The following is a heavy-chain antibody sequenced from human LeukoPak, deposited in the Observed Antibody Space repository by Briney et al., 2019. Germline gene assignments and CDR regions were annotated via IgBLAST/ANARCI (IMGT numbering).Heavy chain of an antibody. CDR3: AKISGSGWYFDY. D-gene: IGHD6-19*01. J-gene: IGHJ4*02. V-gene: IGHV3-11*06. Sequence: NPGGSLRLSCAASGFTFSGYYMSWIRQAPGKGLEWVSYISSNTGYTNYADSVKGRFTISRDDAKNSLFLQMNSLRAEDTAVYFCAKISGSGWYFDYWGQGALVTVSS. CDR2: ISSNTGYT. CDR1: GFTFSGYY.